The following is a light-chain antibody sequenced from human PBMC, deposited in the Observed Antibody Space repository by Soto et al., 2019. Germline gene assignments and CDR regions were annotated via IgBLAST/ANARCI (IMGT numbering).Light chain of an antibody. CDR2: DAS. V-gene: IGKV3-11*01. CDR1: ETVDSF. Sequence: EIVLTQSPATLSLSPGERAALSCRASETVDSFLAWYQQKPGQAPRLLIYDASKRATGIPARFSGSGSGTDFTLTISSLEPEDFAVYHCQQYGDSPRTFGGGTKVDIK. CDR3: QQYGDSPRT. J-gene: IGKJ4*01.